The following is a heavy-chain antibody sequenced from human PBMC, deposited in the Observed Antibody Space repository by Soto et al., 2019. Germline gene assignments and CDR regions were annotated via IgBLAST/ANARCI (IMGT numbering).Heavy chain of an antibody. V-gene: IGHV4-59*01. Sequence: SETLSLTCTVSGGSISSYYWSWIRQPPGKGLEWIGYIYYSGSTNYNPSLKSRVTISVDTSKNQFSLKLSSVTAADTAVYYCARGDVDTVPSYYFDYWGQGTLVTSPQ. D-gene: IGHD5-18*01. J-gene: IGHJ4*02. CDR1: GGSISSYY. CDR3: ARGDVDTVPSYYFDY. CDR2: IYYSGST.